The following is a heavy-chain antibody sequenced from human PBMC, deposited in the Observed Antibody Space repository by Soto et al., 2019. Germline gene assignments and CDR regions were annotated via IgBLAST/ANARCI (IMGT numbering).Heavy chain of an antibody. D-gene: IGHD6-13*01. V-gene: IGHV4-59*01. CDR1: GGSISSYY. J-gene: IGHJ6*03. Sequence: SETLSLTCTVSGGSISSYYGSWIRQPPGKGLEWIGYIYYSGSTNYNPSLKSRVTISVDTSKNQFSLKLSSVTAADTAVYYCASSSWSYYYYYMDVWGKGTTVTVPS. CDR2: IYYSGST. CDR3: ASSSWSYYYYYMDV.